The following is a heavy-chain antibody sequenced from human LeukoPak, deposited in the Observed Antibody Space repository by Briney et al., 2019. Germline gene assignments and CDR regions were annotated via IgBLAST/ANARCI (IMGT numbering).Heavy chain of an antibody. Sequence: GESLKISCKGSGYTFTTDWIAWVRQVPGKGLEWMGIIYPGDSDIRYSPSFQGQVTMSADKSTSTAYLQWSSLKASDTAMYYCARQQQLAPDYWGQGTLVTVSS. J-gene: IGHJ4*02. V-gene: IGHV5-51*01. CDR1: GYTFTTDW. D-gene: IGHD6-13*01. CDR2: IYPGDSDI. CDR3: ARQQQLAPDY.